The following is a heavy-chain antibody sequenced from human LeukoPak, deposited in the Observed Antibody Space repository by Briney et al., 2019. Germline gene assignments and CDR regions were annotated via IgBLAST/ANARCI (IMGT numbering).Heavy chain of an antibody. CDR2: MSGKGIST. CDR3: ARDFLHSPNCPGC. D-gene: IGHD1-1*01. V-gene: IGHV3-23*01. Sequence: GGSLRLSCAASGFTFSTYGMSWVRQAPGKGLEWVSAMSGKGISTNYADSVKGRFTISRDNAENTLYLHMSSLRAEDTALYYCARDFLHSPNCPGCWGQGTLVTVSS. J-gene: IGHJ4*02. CDR1: GFTFSTYG.